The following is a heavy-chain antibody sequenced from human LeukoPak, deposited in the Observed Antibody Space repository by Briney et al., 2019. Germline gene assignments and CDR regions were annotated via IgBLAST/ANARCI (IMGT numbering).Heavy chain of an antibody. V-gene: IGHV1-2*02. Sequence: ASVKVSCKASGYTFTGYYTHWVRQAPGQGLEWMGWINPNSGGTSYAQKFQGRVTMTRDMSTSTVYMELSSLRSEDTAVYYCARDHQYGDYDGTFDYWGQGTLVTVSS. CDR2: INPNSGGT. CDR1: GYTFTGYY. J-gene: IGHJ4*02. CDR3: ARDHQYGDYDGTFDY. D-gene: IGHD4-17*01.